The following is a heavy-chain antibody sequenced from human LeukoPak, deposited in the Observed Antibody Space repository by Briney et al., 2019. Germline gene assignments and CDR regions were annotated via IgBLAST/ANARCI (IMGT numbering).Heavy chain of an antibody. J-gene: IGHJ6*02. CDR3: ARGERGIAVAGTGSSGYGMDV. Sequence: ASVKVSCKASGYTFTGYYMHWVRQAPGQGLEWMGWINPNSGGTNYAQKFQGWVTMTRDTSISTAYMELSRLRSDDAAVYYCARGERGIAVAGTGSSGYGMDVWGQGTTVTVSS. CDR2: INPNSGGT. CDR1: GYTFTGYY. D-gene: IGHD6-19*01. V-gene: IGHV1-2*04.